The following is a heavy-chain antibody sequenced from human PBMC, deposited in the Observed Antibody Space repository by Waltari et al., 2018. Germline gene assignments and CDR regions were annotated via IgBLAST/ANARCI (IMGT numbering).Heavy chain of an antibody. D-gene: IGHD6-19*01. J-gene: IGHJ4*02. Sequence: QVQLVQSGAEVKKPGASVKVSCKASGYTFTGSYMHWVRQAPGQGLEWMGWINPNSGGTNYAQKFQGWVTMTRDTSISTAYMELSRLRSDDTAVYYCARAANSSGWIRFDYWGQGTLVTVSS. V-gene: IGHV1-2*04. CDR2: INPNSGGT. CDR1: GYTFTGSY. CDR3: ARAANSSGWIRFDY.